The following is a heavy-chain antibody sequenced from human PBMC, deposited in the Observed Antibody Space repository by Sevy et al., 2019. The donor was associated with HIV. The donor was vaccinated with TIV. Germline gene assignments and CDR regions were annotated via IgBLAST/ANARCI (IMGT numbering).Heavy chain of an antibody. CDR1: GFAISDYY. CDR3: ARRSSGWDYFDY. J-gene: IGHJ4*02. D-gene: IGHD6-19*01. Sequence: GGSLRLSCAASGFAISDYYMNWIRQAPGKGLEWVSCISGLTNYINYADSVKGRFTISRDNAKNSVYLQMNSLRAEDTAVYYCARRSSGWDYFDYWGQGTPITVSS. V-gene: IGHV3-11*06. CDR2: ISGLTNYI.